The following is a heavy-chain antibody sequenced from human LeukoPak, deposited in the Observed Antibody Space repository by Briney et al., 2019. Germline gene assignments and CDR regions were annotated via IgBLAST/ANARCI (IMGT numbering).Heavy chain of an antibody. D-gene: IGHD6-19*01. J-gene: IGHJ5*02. Sequence: SETLSLTCTVSGGSISSSSYYWGWIRQPPGKGLEWIGSIYYSGSTYYNPSLKSRVTLSVDTSKNQFSLKLSSVTAADTAVYYCAREVAVAGTMNWFDPWGQRTLVTVSS. CDR3: AREVAVAGTMNWFDP. CDR2: IYYSGST. CDR1: GGSISSSSYY. V-gene: IGHV4-39*07.